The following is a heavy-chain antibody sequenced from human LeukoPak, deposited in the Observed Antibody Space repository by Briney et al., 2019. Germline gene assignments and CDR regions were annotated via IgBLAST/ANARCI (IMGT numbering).Heavy chain of an antibody. CDR3: ARVGLDRRGYSGYEAFDY. Sequence: GGSLRLSCAASGFTFSTYYMNWVRQAPGKGLEWVSSISTSSSYIYYEDAVKGRFTISRDNAKNSLYLQVNSLRAEDTAVYYCARVGLDRRGYSGYEAFDYWGQGTLVTVSS. CDR1: GFTFSTYY. CDR2: ISTSSSYI. V-gene: IGHV3-21*01. D-gene: IGHD5-12*01. J-gene: IGHJ4*02.